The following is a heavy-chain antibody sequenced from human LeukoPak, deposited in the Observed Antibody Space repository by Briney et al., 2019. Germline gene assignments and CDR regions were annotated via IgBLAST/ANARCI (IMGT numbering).Heavy chain of an antibody. D-gene: IGHD2/OR15-2a*01. J-gene: IGHJ5*02. CDR2: TYHNGNT. Sequence: SETLSLTCTVSGGXISGSYCSWIREPPGKGLEWIGQTYHNGNTHYNPSLQSRVTMSLDTSKNQFSLSLSSVSDADTAVYYCARGIEFRLGWLDPWGQGILVTVSS. CDR3: ARGIEFRLGWLDP. CDR1: GGXISGSY. V-gene: IGHV4-59*01.